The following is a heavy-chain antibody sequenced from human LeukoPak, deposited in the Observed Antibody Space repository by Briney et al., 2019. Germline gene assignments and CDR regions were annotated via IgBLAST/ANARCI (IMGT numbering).Heavy chain of an antibody. D-gene: IGHD4-23*01. J-gene: IGHJ4*02. V-gene: IGHV3-73*01. Sequence: AGESLKISCAASGFTFSDSGMHWVRQASGKGLEWVGRIRSKANNCATSYAASVRGRFTVSRDDSKNMAYLQMHSLKTDDTGVYYCIRLVADYGGNSWDWGQGTLVTVSS. CDR3: IRLVADYGGNSWD. CDR1: GFTFSDSG. CDR2: IRSKANNCAT.